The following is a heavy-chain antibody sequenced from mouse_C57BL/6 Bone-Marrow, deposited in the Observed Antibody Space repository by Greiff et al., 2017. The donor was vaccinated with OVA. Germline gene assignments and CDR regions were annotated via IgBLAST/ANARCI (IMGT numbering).Heavy chain of an antibody. Sequence: VKVVESGAELARPGASVKMSCKASGYTFTSYTMHWVKQRPGQGLEWIGYINPSSGYTKYNQKFKDKATLTADKSSSTAYMQLSSLTSEDSAVYYCASPAPFAYWGQGTLVTVSA. J-gene: IGHJ3*01. CDR3: ASPAPFAY. CDR1: GYTFTSYT. V-gene: IGHV1-4*01. CDR2: INPSSGYT.